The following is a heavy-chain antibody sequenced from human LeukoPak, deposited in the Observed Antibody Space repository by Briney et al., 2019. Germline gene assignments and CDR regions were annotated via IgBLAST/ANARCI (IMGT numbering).Heavy chain of an antibody. CDR3: ARAGGLYDSSGYDY. CDR1: GFTFSSYW. D-gene: IGHD3-22*01. J-gene: IGHJ4*02. CDR2: IKQDGSEK. Sequence: GGSLRLSCAASGFTFSSYWMSWVRQAPGKGLEWVANIKQDGSEKYYVDSVKGRFTISRDNAKNSLYLQMNSLRAEDTAVYYCARAGGLYDSSGYDYWGQGTLVTVSS. V-gene: IGHV3-7*01.